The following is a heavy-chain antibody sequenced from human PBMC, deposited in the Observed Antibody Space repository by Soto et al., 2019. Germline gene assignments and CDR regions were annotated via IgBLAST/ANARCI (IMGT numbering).Heavy chain of an antibody. CDR1: GLTFIEYY. J-gene: IGHJ4*02. CDR2: ISTGAINI. Sequence: RGSLRLSCVVSGLTFIEYYMSWIRQAPGKGLEWIAYISTGAINIYYADSVKGRSTISRDNAKNSMYLEINNLRGEDTAVYDCAGMTIVPLYFDHWGQGTVVTVS. V-gene: IGHV3-11*01. D-gene: IGHD3-16*02. CDR3: AGMTIVPLYFDH.